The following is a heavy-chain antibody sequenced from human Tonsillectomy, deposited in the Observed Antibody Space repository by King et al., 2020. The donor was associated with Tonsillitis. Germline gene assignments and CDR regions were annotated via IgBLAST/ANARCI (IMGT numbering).Heavy chain of an antibody. V-gene: IGHV4-34*01. CDR1: GGSFSGYY. Sequence: VQLQQWGAGLLKPSETLSLTCAVYGGSFSGYYWSWIRQPPGKGLEWIGEINHSGSTNYNPSLKSRVTISVDTSKNQFSLKLSSVTAADTAVYYCARGWRRVAAAGLDYWGQGTLVTVSS. CDR3: ARGWRRVAAAGLDY. J-gene: IGHJ4*02. CDR2: INHSGST. D-gene: IGHD6-13*01.